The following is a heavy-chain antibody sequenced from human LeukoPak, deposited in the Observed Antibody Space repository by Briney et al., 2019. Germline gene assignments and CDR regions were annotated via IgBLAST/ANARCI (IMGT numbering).Heavy chain of an antibody. CDR2: INPNSGGT. D-gene: IGHD6-19*01. CDR3: ARVAVAGSLRTPFDY. CDR1: GYTFTGYY. V-gene: IGHV1-2*02. Sequence: ASVKVSCKASGYTFTGYYMHWVRQAPGQGLEWMGWINPNSGGTNYAQKFQGRVTMTRDTSISTAYMELSRLRSDDTAVYYCARVAVAGSLRTPFDYWGQGTLVTVSS. J-gene: IGHJ4*02.